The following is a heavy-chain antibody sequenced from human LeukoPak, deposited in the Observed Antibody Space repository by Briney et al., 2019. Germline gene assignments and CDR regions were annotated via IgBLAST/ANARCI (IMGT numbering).Heavy chain of an antibody. CDR1: GGSISSYY. D-gene: IGHD6-19*01. V-gene: IGHV4-4*07. CDR2: IYTSGSI. J-gene: IGHJ6*03. CDR3: ARGIAVAGRYYYYMDV. Sequence: SETLSLTCTVSGGSISSYYWSWIRQPAGKGLEWIGRIYTSGSITYNPSLKSRVSMSVDTSKNQFSLKLSSVTAADTAVYYCARGIAVAGRYYYYMDVWGKGTTVTVSS.